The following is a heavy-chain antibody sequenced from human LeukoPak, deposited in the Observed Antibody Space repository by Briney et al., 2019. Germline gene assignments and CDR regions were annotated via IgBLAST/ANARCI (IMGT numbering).Heavy chain of an antibody. CDR3: ARDRADDSSGYYYFDY. J-gene: IGHJ4*02. V-gene: IGHV4-38-2*02. CDR1: GGSISSYY. CDR2: IYHSGST. Sequence: PSETLSLTCTVSGGSISSYYWGWIRQPPGKGLEWIGSIYHSGSTYYNPSLKSRVTISVDTSKNQFSLKLSSVTAADTAVYYCARDRADDSSGYYYFDYWGQGTLVTVSS. D-gene: IGHD3-22*01.